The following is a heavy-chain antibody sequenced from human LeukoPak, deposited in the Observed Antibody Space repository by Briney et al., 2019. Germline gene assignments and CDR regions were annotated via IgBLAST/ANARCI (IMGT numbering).Heavy chain of an antibody. D-gene: IGHD6-13*01. V-gene: IGHV3-11*06. CDR2: ISGSSSHI. CDR3: ARDQIGSW. CDR1: GFTFRGYY. J-gene: IGHJ4*02. Sequence: PGGSLRLSCEASGFTFRGYYLSLIRQAPGKGLEWISYISGSSSHINYADSVKGRFTISRDNAKKSVYLQMDSLRVEDTAVYYCARDQIGSWWGQGTLVIVSS.